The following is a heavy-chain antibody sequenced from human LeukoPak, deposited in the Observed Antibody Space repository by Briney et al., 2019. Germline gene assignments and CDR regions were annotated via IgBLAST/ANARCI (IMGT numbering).Heavy chain of an antibody. CDR2: ISSGSNTI. CDR3: AKLSGSYYELDY. CDR1: GFTFSSYS. D-gene: IGHD1-26*01. J-gene: IGHJ4*02. Sequence: GGSLRLSCAASGFTFSSYSMNWVRQAPGKGLDWVSYISSGSNTIYYADSVKGRFTISRDNAKNSLYLQMNSLRAEDTAVYYCAKLSGSYYELDYWGQGTLVTVSS. V-gene: IGHV3-48*01.